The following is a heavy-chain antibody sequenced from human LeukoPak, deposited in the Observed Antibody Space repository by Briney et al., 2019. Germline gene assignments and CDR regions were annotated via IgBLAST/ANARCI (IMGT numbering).Heavy chain of an antibody. J-gene: IGHJ4*02. D-gene: IGHD6-19*01. CDR3: ARAHSSGRIIDY. V-gene: IGHV4-34*01. CDR2: INHSGST. CDR1: GGSFSGYY. Sequence: SETLSLTCAVYGGSFSGYYWSWIRQPPGKGLEWIGEINHSGSTNYNPSLKSRVTISVDTSKNQFSLKLSSVTAADTAVYYCARAHSSGRIIDYWGQGTLVTVSS.